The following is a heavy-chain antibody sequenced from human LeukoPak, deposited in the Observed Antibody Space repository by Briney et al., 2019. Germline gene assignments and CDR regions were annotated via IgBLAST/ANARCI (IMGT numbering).Heavy chain of an antibody. Sequence: GSSVKVSCKASGGTFCSYAISWVRQAPGQGLEWMGRIIPIFGTANYAQKFQGRVTITTDESTSTAYMELSSLRSEDTAVYYCASIAVAGTLGWGQGTLVTVSS. CDR2: IIPIFGTA. CDR1: GGTFCSYA. CDR3: ASIAVAGTLG. V-gene: IGHV1-69*05. J-gene: IGHJ4*02. D-gene: IGHD6-19*01.